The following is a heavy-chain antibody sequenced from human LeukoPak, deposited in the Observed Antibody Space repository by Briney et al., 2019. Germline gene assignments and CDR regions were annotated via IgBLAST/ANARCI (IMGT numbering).Heavy chain of an antibody. CDR3: AREGWNDAEAYDY. Sequence: GGSLRLSCTASGFTFSSYTMSWVRQAPGKGLEWVSSISSSSSHIYYADSVKGRFTISRDNAKNSLYLQMNSLRAEDTAVYYCAREGWNDAEAYDYWGQGTLVTVSS. V-gene: IGHV3-21*01. CDR1: GFTFSSYT. CDR2: ISSSSSHI. D-gene: IGHD1-1*01. J-gene: IGHJ4*02.